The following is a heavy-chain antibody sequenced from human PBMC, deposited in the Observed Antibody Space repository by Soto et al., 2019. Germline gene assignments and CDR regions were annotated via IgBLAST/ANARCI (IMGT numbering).Heavy chain of an antibody. CDR2: ILSNDEK. J-gene: IGHJ5*02. V-gene: IGHV2-26*01. CDR3: ARPLYSSGWAHQTPEPTWFDP. D-gene: IGHD6-19*01. Sequence: GSGPTLVNPTETLTLTCTVSGFSLSNARMGVSWIRQPPGKALEWLAHILSNDEKSYSTSLKSRLTISKDTSKSQVVLTMTNMDPVDTATYYCARPLYSSGWAHQTPEPTWFDPWGQGTLVTVSS. CDR1: GFSLSNARMG.